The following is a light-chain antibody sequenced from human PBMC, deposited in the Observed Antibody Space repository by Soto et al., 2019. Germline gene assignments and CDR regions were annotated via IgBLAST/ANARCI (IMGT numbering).Light chain of an antibody. V-gene: IGLV2-14*01. CDR1: SSDVGAYNY. CDR3: SSFAGSSTFEV. CDR2: VVN. Sequence: QSVLTQPASVSGSPGQSITISCTGTSSDVGAYNYVSWYQHHPDKAPKLIIYVVNNRPSGVSKRFSGSKSGNTASLTISGLQAEDEADYYCSSFAGSSTFEVFGTGTKLTVL. J-gene: IGLJ1*01.